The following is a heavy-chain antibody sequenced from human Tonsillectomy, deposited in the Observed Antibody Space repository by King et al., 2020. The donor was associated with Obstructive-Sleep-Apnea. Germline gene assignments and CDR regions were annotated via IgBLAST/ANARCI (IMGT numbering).Heavy chain of an antibody. CDR3: ATHCRDQLLCCFQH. J-gene: IGHJ1*01. CDR2: ISGRVEST. D-gene: IGHD2-2*01. V-gene: IGHV3-23*04. CDR1: GLTFSSNA. Sequence: VQLVESGGGLVQPGGSLRLSWAASGLTFSSNAMSWVRQAPGKGLEWVSGISGRVESTYYANSGKGRFTISRDNSKNTLHLQMNSRRAEDTAIYYCATHCRDQLLCCFQHWGQGTLVSVSS.